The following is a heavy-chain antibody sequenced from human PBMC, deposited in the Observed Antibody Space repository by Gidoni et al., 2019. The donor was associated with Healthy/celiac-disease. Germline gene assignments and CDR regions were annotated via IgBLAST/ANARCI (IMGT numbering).Heavy chain of an antibody. CDR2: INPSGGST. J-gene: IGHJ4*02. CDR3: ARARGGYQLLLGCYFDY. Sequence: QVQLVQSGAEVKKPGASVKVSCKASGYTFTSYYMHWVRQAPGQGLEWMGIINPSGGSTSYAQKFQGRVTMTRDTSTSTVYMELSSLRSEDTAVYYCARARGGYQLLLGCYFDYWGQGTLVTVSS. V-gene: IGHV1-46*01. CDR1: GYTFTSYY. D-gene: IGHD2-2*01.